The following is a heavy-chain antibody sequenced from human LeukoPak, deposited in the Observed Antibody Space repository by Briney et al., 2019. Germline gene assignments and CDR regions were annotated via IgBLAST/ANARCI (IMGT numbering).Heavy chain of an antibody. J-gene: IGHJ3*02. CDR3: ARDLVTVTKGFDI. Sequence: PPETLSLTCAVSGDSFSSHYWTWIRQPPGRGLEWIGYISYIVTTNYTPSLKSRVTISIDTSKHQFSLKLSSVTTADTAVYYCARDLVTVTKGFDIWGLGTMVSVSS. V-gene: IGHV4-59*11. CDR2: ISYIVTT. D-gene: IGHD4-17*01. CDR1: GDSFSSHY.